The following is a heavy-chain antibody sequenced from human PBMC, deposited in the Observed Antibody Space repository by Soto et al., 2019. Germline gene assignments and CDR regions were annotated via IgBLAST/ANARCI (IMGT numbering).Heavy chain of an antibody. CDR3: PRVPDR. D-gene: IGHD2-2*01. CDR2: IYYSGST. CDR1: GGSISSYY. V-gene: IGHV4-59*01. J-gene: IGHJ5*02. Sequence: SETLSLTCTVSGGSISSYYWSWIRQPPGKGLEWIGYIYYSGSTNYNPSLKSRVTISVDTSKNQFSLKLSSVTAADTAVYYCPRVPDRWGQGTLVTVSS.